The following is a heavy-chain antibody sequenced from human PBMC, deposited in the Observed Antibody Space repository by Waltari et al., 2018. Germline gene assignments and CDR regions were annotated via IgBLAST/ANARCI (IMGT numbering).Heavy chain of an antibody. D-gene: IGHD2-15*01. Sequence: QVQLVQSGAEVKKPGASVRVSCKASGYTFTNYGISWGRQAPGQGLEWVGWVSAANGDTKYAQKLLDRVTMTTDTATSTAYMEVRSLRSDDTAVYYCARDRNSWVKTDYWGQGTLVTVSS. V-gene: IGHV1-18*01. J-gene: IGHJ4*02. CDR2: VSAANGDT. CDR3: ARDRNSWVKTDY. CDR1: GYTFTNYG.